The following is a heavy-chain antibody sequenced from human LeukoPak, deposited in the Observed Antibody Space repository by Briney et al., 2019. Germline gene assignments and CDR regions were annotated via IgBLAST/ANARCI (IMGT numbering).Heavy chain of an antibody. CDR1: GFTFDDYA. CDR2: ISWNRGTI. D-gene: IGHD2-21*02. V-gene: IGHV3-9*01. CDR3: AKANTPYCGGDCYSHY. J-gene: IGHJ4*02. Sequence: PGGSLRLSCAASGFTFDDYAMHWVRQVPGKGLEWVSGISWNRGTIDYADSVKGRFTISIDNAKNSLYLQMNSLRAEDTALYYCAKANTPYCGGDCYSHYWGQGTLVTVSS.